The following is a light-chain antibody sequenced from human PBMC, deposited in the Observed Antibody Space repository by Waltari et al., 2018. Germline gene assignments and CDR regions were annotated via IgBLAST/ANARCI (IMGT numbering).Light chain of an antibody. CDR1: QSVGGY. J-gene: IGKJ1*01. CDR2: HSS. Sequence: EVVLTQSPATLSLSPGDRATLSCRASQSVGGYLAWYQHKPGQAPRLLIYHSSYRATGIPTRFSGSGSGTDFTLTISSLEADDFAIYYCQQRSNWPPWAFGQGTRVEV. V-gene: IGKV3-11*01. CDR3: QQRSNWPPWA.